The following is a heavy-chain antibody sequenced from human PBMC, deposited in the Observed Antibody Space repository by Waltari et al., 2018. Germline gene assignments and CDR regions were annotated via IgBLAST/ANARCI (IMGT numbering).Heavy chain of an antibody. CDR3: TVSEVGKYLET. V-gene: IGHV1-69-2*01. Sequence: VRLVQSGAEMRKPGTPRNISCQVSGFELGAIYVLWVSQAPEKGLEWVGRGDPGEGSTLYAETFQGRGTMAADTSTNIVHMEVSGLRLEDAAVYYCTVSEVGKYLETWGQVPLVHVSS. D-gene: IGHD3-10*01. J-gene: IGHJ4*02. CDR1: GFELGAIY. CDR2: GDPGEGST.